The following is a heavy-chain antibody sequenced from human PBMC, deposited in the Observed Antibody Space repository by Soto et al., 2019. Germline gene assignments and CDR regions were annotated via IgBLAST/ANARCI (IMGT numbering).Heavy chain of an antibody. D-gene: IGHD4-17*01. CDR2: IGQDGSQR. V-gene: IGHV3-7*01. CDR3: AKDPNGDYVGGFEM. Sequence: GGSLRLSCAASGFTFSSYAMSWVRQAPGKGLEWVANIGQDGSQRNYVDSVKGRFTISRDNAENSLYLQMNSLRAEDTAIYYCAKDPNGDYVGGFEMLGQGTMVTVSS. J-gene: IGHJ3*02. CDR1: GFTFSSYA.